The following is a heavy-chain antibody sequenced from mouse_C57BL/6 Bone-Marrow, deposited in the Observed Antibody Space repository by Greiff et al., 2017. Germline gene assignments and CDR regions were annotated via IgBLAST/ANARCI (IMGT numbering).Heavy chain of an antibody. CDR3: ARRWLLRAMDY. CDR1: GYTFTSYG. Sequence: QVQLQQSGAELARPGASVKLSCKASGYTFTSYGISWVKQRPGQGLEWIGEIYPRSGHTYYNEKFKGKATLTADTSSSTAYMELRSLTSEDSAVYFCARRWLLRAMDYWGQGTSVTVSS. CDR2: IYPRSGHT. J-gene: IGHJ4*01. D-gene: IGHD2-3*01. V-gene: IGHV1-81*01.